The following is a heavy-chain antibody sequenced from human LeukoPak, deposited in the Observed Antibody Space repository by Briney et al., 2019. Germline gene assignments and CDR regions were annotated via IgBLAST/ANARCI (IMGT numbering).Heavy chain of an antibody. D-gene: IGHD6-25*01. CDR2: LYYGENS. Sequence: SETLSLTCTVSGGSISSISSSTYYWGWIRQAPGKGLEWIGSLYYGENSHYNPSLKSRATLSVDTSNNQFSLKLTSVTAADAAVYFCARQLPTAAADTRGYFDYWGQGTVVTVSS. CDR3: ARQLPTAAADTRGYFDY. CDR1: GGSISSISSSTYY. V-gene: IGHV4-39*01. J-gene: IGHJ4*02.